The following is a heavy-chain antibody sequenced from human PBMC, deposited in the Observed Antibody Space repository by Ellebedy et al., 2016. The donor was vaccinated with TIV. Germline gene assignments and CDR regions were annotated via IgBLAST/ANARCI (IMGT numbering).Heavy chain of an antibody. CDR2: INPNTGGT. CDR3: ARALGVPPGNWFDP. CDR1: GYTFTGYY. J-gene: IGHJ5*02. D-gene: IGHD3-16*01. V-gene: IGHV1-2*02. Sequence: AASVKVSCKASGYTFTGYYMHWVRQAPGQGLEWLGWINPNTGGTNYAQKFQGRVTMTMDTSISTAYMDLSRLRSDDTAVYYGARALGVPPGNWFDPWGQGTLVTVSS.